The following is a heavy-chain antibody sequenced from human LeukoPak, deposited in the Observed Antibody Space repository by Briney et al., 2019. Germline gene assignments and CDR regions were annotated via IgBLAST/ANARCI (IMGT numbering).Heavy chain of an antibody. D-gene: IGHD5-18*01. CDR1: GLTFSGYW. V-gene: IGHV3-74*01. CDR2: INSDGSST. CDR3: ARGGSYSYGYGYYGMDV. Sequence: GGSLRLSCAASGLTFSGYWMHWVRQAPGKGLVWVSRINSDGSSTSYADSVKGRFTISRDNAKNTLYLQMNSLRAEDTAVYYCARGGSYSYGYGYYGMDVWGQGTTVTVSS. J-gene: IGHJ6*02.